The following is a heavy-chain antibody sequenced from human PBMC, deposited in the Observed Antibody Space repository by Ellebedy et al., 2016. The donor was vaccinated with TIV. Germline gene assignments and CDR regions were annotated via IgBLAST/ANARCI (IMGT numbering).Heavy chain of an antibody. J-gene: IGHJ4*02. CDR3: ARHSGYHAISYLAY. Sequence: SVKVSCKASGGTFSSYAISWVRQAPGQGLEWMGGIIGMFGTASYAQKFLARVTITADEFTSTAYMEMSSLRSEDTAVYYCARHSGYHAISYLAYWGQGTLVTVSS. CDR1: GGTFSSYA. D-gene: IGHD5-12*01. V-gene: IGHV1-69*13. CDR2: IIGMFGTA.